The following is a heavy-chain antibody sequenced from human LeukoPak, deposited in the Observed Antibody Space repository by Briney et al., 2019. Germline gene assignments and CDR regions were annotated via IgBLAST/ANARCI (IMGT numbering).Heavy chain of an antibody. V-gene: IGHV4-59*08. CDR1: GGSISSYY. D-gene: IGHD3-10*01. Sequence: SETLSLTCTVSGGSISSYYWSWIRQPPGKGLEWIGYIYYSGSTNYNPSLKSRVTISVDTSKNQFSLKLSSVTAADTAVYYCARHYGSGSYYNEGFLGMDVWGQGTTVTVSS. CDR2: IYYSGST. CDR3: ARHYGSGSYYNEGFLGMDV. J-gene: IGHJ6*02.